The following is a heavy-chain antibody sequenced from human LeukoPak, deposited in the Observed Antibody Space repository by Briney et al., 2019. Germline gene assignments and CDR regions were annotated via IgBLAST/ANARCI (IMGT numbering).Heavy chain of an antibody. CDR1: GGSISSYY. J-gene: IGHJ4*02. CDR2: IYYSGST. CDR3: ARLPRPEYYFDY. V-gene: IGHV4-59*08. Sequence: PSETLSLTCTVSGGSISSYYWSWIRQPPGKGLEWIGYIYYSGSTNYNPSLKSRVTISVDTSKNQFSLKLSSVTAAGTAVYYCARLPRPEYYFDYWGQGTLVTVSS.